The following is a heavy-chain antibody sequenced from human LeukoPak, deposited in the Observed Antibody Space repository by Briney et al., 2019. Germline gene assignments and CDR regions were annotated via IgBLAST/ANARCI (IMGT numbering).Heavy chain of an antibody. Sequence: PSQTLSLTCTVSGGSISSGSYYWSWIRQPAGKGLEWIGRIYTSGSTNYNPSLESRVTISVDTSKNQFSLKLSSVTAADTAVYYCARELGYSSGWYGFFWFDPWGQGTLVTVSS. CDR2: IYTSGST. CDR1: GGSISSGSYY. D-gene: IGHD6-19*01. CDR3: ARELGYSSGWYGFFWFDP. J-gene: IGHJ5*02. V-gene: IGHV4-61*02.